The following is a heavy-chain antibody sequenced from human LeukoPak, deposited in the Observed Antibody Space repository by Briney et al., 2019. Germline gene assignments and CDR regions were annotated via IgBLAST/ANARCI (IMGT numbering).Heavy chain of an antibody. Sequence: GGSLRLSCAASGFSFSSYAMHWVRQTPGKGLELVSAISTDGSRTYYANSAKGRFTISRDNSKSTLYLQMGSVRADDMAVYYCARPAVGSNGLDYWGQGILVTVSS. CDR2: ISTDGSRT. CDR1: GFSFSSYA. CDR3: ARPAVGSNGLDY. J-gene: IGHJ4*02. V-gene: IGHV3-64*01. D-gene: IGHD4-23*01.